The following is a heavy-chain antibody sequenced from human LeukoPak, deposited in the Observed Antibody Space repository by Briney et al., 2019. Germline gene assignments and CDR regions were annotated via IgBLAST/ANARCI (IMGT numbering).Heavy chain of an antibody. Sequence: ASVKVSCKASGYTFTSYGISWVRQAPGQGLEWMGWISAYNGNTNYAQKLQGRVTMTTDTSTSTAYMELSSLRSEDTAVYYCARDLHGGSYYYMDVWGKGTTVTVSS. J-gene: IGHJ6*03. CDR1: GYTFTSYG. V-gene: IGHV1-18*01. D-gene: IGHD4-23*01. CDR3: ARDLHGGSYYYMDV. CDR2: ISAYNGNT.